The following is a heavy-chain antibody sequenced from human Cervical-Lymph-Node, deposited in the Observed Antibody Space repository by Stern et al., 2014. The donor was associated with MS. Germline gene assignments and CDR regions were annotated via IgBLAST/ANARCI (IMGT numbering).Heavy chain of an antibody. Sequence: VQLVESGGGVVQPGRSLRLSCAASGFTFSSYGMHWVRQAPGKGLEWVAVIWYDGSNKYYADSVKGRFTISRDNSKNMLYLQMNSLRAEDTAVYYWARDERSVVTAPAFDIWGQGTMVTVSS. CDR1: GFTFSSYG. V-gene: IGHV3-33*01. CDR2: IWYDGSNK. J-gene: IGHJ3*02. D-gene: IGHD2-21*02. CDR3: ARDERSVVTAPAFDI.